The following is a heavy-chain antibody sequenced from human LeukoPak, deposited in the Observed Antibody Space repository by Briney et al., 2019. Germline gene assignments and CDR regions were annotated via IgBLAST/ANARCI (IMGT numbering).Heavy chain of an antibody. Sequence: VASVKVSCKASGYTFTSYGISWVRQAPGQGLEWMGWISAYNGNTNYAQKLQGRVTMTTDTSTSTAYMELRSLRSDDTAVYYCARESFLTLGGYFDYWGQGTLVTVSS. CDR3: ARESFLTLGGYFDY. CDR2: ISAYNGNT. V-gene: IGHV1-18*01. J-gene: IGHJ4*02. CDR1: GYTFTSYG. D-gene: IGHD2-15*01.